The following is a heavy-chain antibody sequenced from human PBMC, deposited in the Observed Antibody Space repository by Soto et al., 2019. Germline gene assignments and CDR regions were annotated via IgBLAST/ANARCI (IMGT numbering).Heavy chain of an antibody. D-gene: IGHD2-8*02. V-gene: IGHV4-38-2*02. CDR2: IFHSGNA. CDR1: GYSISSGDY. CDR3: SRDTGIGMDHFDY. J-gene: IGHJ4*02. Sequence: LPLTCAVSGYSISSGDYWGWIRQPPGKGLEWIGSIFHSGNAYYNPSLKSRVTISVNTSKNQFSLKLSSVTAADTAVYYCSRDTGIGMDHFDYWGQGTLVTVSS.